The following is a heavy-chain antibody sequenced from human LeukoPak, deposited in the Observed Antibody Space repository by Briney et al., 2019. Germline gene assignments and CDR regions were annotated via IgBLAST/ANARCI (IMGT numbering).Heavy chain of an antibody. V-gene: IGHV1-18*01. Sequence: GASVKVSCKASGYTFTSYGISWVRQAPGQGLEWMGWISAYNGNTNYAQKLQGRVTMTTDTSTSTAYMELRSLRSDDTAVYYCARASGGDYGVPYYYYYYMDVWGKGTTVTISS. J-gene: IGHJ6*03. CDR2: ISAYNGNT. CDR3: ARASGGDYGVPYYYYYYMDV. CDR1: GYTFTSYG. D-gene: IGHD4-17*01.